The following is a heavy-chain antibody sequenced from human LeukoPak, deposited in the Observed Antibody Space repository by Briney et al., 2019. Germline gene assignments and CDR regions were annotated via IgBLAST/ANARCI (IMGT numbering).Heavy chain of an antibody. CDR2: IYPGDSVT. Sequence: GESLKISRKGSGSGFTNDWICGVRQMAGKGLEWVGIIYPGDSVTRDRPSLQSHVTIAADKSIITSYLQWSSLKASDTAMYYCARTGYSSGWYGSFDIWGQGTLVTVSS. CDR1: GSGFTNDW. J-gene: IGHJ3*02. D-gene: IGHD6-19*01. V-gene: IGHV5-51*01. CDR3: ARTGYSSGWYGSFDI.